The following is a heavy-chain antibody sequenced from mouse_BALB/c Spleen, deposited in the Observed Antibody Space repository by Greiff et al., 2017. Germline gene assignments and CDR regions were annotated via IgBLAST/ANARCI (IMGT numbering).Heavy chain of an antibody. V-gene: IGHV5-12-1*01. D-gene: IGHD4-1*02. CDR1: GFAFSSYD. CDR2: ISSGGGST. Sequence: EVMLVESGGGLVKPGGSLKLSCAASGFAFSSYDMSWVRQTPEKRLEWVAYISSGGGSTYYPDTVKGRFTISRDNAKNTLYLQMSSLKSEDTAMYYCARHERQLGRGNPFAYWGQGTLVTVSA. J-gene: IGHJ3*01. CDR3: ARHERQLGRGNPFAY.